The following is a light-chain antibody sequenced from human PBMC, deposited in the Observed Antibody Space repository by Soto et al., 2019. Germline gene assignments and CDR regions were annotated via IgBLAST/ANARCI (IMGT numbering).Light chain of an antibody. Sequence: QSVLTQPACVSGSPGHSITISCTGTSSDFGSYNLVCWYQQHPGKAPKLMIYEGSKRPSGVSNRFSGSKSGNTASLTISGLQAEDEADYYCCSYAGSSTPYVFGTGTKVNVL. V-gene: IGLV2-23*01. J-gene: IGLJ1*01. CDR3: CSYAGSSTPYV. CDR2: EGS. CDR1: SSDFGSYNL.